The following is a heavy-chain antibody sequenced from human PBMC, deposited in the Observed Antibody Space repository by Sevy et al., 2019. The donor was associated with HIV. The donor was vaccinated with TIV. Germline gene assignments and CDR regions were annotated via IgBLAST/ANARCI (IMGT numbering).Heavy chain of an antibody. V-gene: IGHV3-30*03. J-gene: IGHJ4*02. CDR3: ARDSGYSINWYPVY. D-gene: IGHD6-13*01. CDR1: GFTFSTYG. CDR2: ISFDGNNK. Sequence: GGSLRLSCAASGFTFSTYGMHWVRQAPGKGLEWMAVISFDGNNKYSADSVKGRFTISRDNSKNALYLQMNSLRPEDTAVYYCARDSGYSINWYPVYGGQGTRVTVSS.